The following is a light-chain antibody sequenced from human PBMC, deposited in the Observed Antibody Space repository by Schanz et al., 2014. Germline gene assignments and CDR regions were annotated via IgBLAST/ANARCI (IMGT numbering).Light chain of an antibody. V-gene: IGKV3D-20*02. CDR3: QQRSNWPPIT. CDR1: QSLNSNY. Sequence: EIVLTQSPGTLSLSPGERATLSCRGSQSLNSNYLAWYQHKPGQAPRVLIYVSSSRASGIPDRFSGSGSGTEFTLTISSLQSEDFAVYYCQQRSNWPPITFGQGTRLEIK. CDR2: VSS. J-gene: IGKJ5*01.